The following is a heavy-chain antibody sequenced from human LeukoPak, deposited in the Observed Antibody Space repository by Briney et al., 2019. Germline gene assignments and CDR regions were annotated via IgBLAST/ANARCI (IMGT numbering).Heavy chain of an antibody. Sequence: SVKVSCKASGGTLSSYAISWVRQAPGQGLEWMGGIIPIFGTANYAQKFQGRVTITADESTSTAYMELSSLRSEDTAVYYCAREGIAAEGLFDYWGQGTLVTVSS. J-gene: IGHJ4*02. D-gene: IGHD6-13*01. CDR2: IIPIFGTA. CDR3: AREGIAAEGLFDY. V-gene: IGHV1-69*13. CDR1: GGTLSSYA.